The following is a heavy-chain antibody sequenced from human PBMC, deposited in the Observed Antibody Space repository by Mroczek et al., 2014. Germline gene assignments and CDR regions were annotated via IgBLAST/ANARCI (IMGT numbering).Heavy chain of an antibody. CDR1: GGSISSGSYY. J-gene: IGHJ5*02. Sequence: QVQLQESGPGLVKPSQTLSLTCTVSGGSISSGSYYWSWIRQPAGKGLEWIGRIYTSGSTNYNPSLKSRVTISVDTSKNQFSLKLSSVTAADTAVYYCARVSGVFWFDPWGQGTLVTVSS. V-gene: IGHV4-61*02. D-gene: IGHD3-10*01. CDR2: IYTSGST. CDR3: ARVSGVFWFDP.